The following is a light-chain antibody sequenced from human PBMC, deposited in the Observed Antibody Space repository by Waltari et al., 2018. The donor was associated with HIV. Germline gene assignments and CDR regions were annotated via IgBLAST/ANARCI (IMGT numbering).Light chain of an antibody. CDR3: SSYTSSSTVV. CDR1: SSDFGFDNY. CDR2: EVS. V-gene: IGLV2-14*03. J-gene: IGLJ2*01. Sequence: QSVLTQPASVSGSPGQSVTISCTGTSSDFGFDNYVSWYQQYPGKAPTLIIYEVSSRPSGVSDRFSGSKSGNTASLTISGLQAEDEADYYCSSYTSSSTVVFGGGTKLTVL.